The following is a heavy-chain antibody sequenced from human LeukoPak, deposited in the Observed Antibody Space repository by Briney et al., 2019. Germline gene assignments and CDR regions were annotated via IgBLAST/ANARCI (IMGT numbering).Heavy chain of an antibody. V-gene: IGHV4-39*01. CDR3: ARQVSDYFYYYIDV. CDR2: IYYSATT. Sequence: VKPSQTLSLTCSVSGGSISSSGYYWNWIRQPPGKGLGWVGSIYYSATTYYNSSLKSRVTISEDTSKNRFSLMWTSVTAADTAVYYCARQVSDYFYYYIDVWGEGTTVIVSS. CDR1: GGSISSSGYY. J-gene: IGHJ6*03.